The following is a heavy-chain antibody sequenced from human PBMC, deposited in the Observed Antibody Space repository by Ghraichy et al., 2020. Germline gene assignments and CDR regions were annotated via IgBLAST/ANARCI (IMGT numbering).Heavy chain of an antibody. CDR3: ARDDQWAFDI. CDR2: IRDRGPT. D-gene: IGHD2-8*01. Sequence: GGSLRLSCAASGFTFSRYPMNWLRQAPGKGLEWVAHIRDRGPTYYADSVKGRFTISRDNARNSLYLQMNSLRDEDTAVYYCARDDQWAFDIWGQGTMVTVSS. V-gene: IGHV3-48*02. J-gene: IGHJ3*02. CDR1: GFTFSRYP.